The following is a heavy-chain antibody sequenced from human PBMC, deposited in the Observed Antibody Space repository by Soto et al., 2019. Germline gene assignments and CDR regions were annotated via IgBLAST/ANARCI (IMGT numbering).Heavy chain of an antibody. CDR3: ARQSSSWYREVDFDY. D-gene: IGHD6-13*01. J-gene: IGHJ4*02. Sequence: SETLSLTCTVSGGSISSSSYYWCWIRQPPGKGLEWIGSIYYSGSTYYNPSLKSRVTISVDTSKNQFSLKLSSVTAADTAVYYCARQSSSWYREVDFDYWGQGTLVTVSS. CDR2: IYYSGST. V-gene: IGHV4-39*01. CDR1: GGSISSSSYY.